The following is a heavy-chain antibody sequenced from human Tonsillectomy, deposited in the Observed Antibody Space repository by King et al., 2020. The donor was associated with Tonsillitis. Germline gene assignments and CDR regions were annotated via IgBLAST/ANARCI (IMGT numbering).Heavy chain of an antibody. D-gene: IGHD2-21*01. CDR1: GFAFSDYW. V-gene: IGHV3-7*03. CDR3: ARCGHYFFDS. CDR2: IKPDGTEE. Sequence: VQLVESGGGLVQPGGSLRLSCAASGFAFSDYWMTWVRQAPGKGLEWVANIKPDGTEEYYMDSVRGRFTIYRDNAKNALYLQMNTLTADDAAVYYCARCGHYFFDSWGQGALSPVSS. J-gene: IGHJ4*02.